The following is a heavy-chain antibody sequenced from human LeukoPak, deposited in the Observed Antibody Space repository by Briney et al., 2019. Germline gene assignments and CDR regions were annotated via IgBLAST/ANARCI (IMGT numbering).Heavy chain of an antibody. CDR1: GFTFDDYG. V-gene: IGHV3-20*04. CDR3: ARGPSGFWSGWTYYFDY. Sequence: PGGSLRLSCAASGFTFDDYGMSWVRQAPGKGLEWVSGINWNGGSTGYADSVKGRFTISRDNAKNSLYLQMNSLRAEDTAVYYCARGPSGFWSGWTYYFDYWGQGTLVTVSS. D-gene: IGHD3-3*01. CDR2: INWNGGST. J-gene: IGHJ4*02.